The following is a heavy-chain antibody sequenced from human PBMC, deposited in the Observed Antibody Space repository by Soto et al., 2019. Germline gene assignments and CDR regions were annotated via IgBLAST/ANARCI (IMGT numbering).Heavy chain of an antibody. J-gene: IGHJ5*02. V-gene: IGHV1-18*04. CDR1: GYTFTSYG. CDR3: ARDPHHSSGCLIRNWFDP. Sequence: ASVKVSCKASGYTFTSYGISWVRQAPGQGLEWMGWISAYNGNTNYAQKLQGRVTMTTDTSTSTAYMELRSLRSDDTAVYYCARDPHHSSGCLIRNWFDPWGQGTLVTVSS. CDR2: ISAYNGNT. D-gene: IGHD6-19*01.